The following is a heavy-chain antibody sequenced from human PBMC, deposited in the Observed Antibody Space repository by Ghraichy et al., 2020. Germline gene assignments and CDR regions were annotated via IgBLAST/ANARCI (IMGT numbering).Heavy chain of an antibody. CDR1: GGSISRYY. CDR2: IYYSGST. V-gene: IGHV4-59*08. Sequence: SETLSLTCTVSGGSISRYYWSWIRQPPGKGLEWIWYIYYSGSTNYNPSLKSRVRISVDTSKNQFSLKLSAVTAADTATYYCARHRGSGWPDAFDIWGQGTMVGVSS. D-gene: IGHD6-19*01. J-gene: IGHJ3*02. CDR3: ARHRGSGWPDAFDI.